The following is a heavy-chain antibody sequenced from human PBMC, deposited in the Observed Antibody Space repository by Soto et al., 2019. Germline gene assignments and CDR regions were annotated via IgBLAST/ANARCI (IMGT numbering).Heavy chain of an antibody. V-gene: IGHV1-18*01. D-gene: IGHD3-16*01. CDR2: ISPYSGNT. Sequence: QVWLVQSGDEVRKPGSSGKVSCKASGYIFVNYGIAWVRQAPGQGLEWMGRISPYSGNTHYASKVAGRLTMTTPTSTIPAYTHPASLTSDDPARYQCAMVDNYVTPTPANVWGQGTTVTVS. J-gene: IGHJ6*02. CDR1: GYIFVNYG. CDR3: AMVDNYVTPTPANV.